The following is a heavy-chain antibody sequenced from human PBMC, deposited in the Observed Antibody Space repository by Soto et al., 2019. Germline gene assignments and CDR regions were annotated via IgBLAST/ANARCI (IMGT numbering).Heavy chain of an antibody. CDR3: ARRFSSSWRFDYYYYMDV. D-gene: IGHD6-13*01. V-gene: IGHV1-8*01. Sequence: ASVKVSCQASGYTFTNYDINWVRQATGQGLEWMGWMNPNSGNTGYAQKFQGRVTMTRNTSISTAYMELSSLRSEDTAVYYCARRFSSSWRFDYYYYMDVWGKGTTVTVSS. CDR1: GYTFTNYD. J-gene: IGHJ6*03. CDR2: MNPNSGNT.